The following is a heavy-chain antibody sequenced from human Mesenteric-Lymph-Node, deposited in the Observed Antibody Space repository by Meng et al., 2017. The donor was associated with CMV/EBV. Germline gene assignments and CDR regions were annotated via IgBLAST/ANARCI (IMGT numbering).Heavy chain of an antibody. CDR2: MSGSGATS. Sequence: GVLRLSCEASGSISNTQAMSWVRQAPGKGLEWVSGMSGSGATSFYARSVKGRFTMSRDSSRNTVYLQMSSLRVEDTAVYYCARIYDFWSGAGGFDHWGQGTLVTVSS. D-gene: IGHD3-3*01. V-gene: IGHV3-23*01. J-gene: IGHJ4*02. CDR3: ARIYDFWSGAGGFDH. CDR1: GSISNTQA.